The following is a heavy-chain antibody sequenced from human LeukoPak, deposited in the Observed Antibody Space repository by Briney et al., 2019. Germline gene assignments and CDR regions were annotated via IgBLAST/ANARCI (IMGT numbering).Heavy chain of an antibody. V-gene: IGHV3-64*01. CDR3: AREYSSSSVDY. D-gene: IGHD6-6*01. Sequence: PGGSLRLSCAASGFTFSSYGMHWVRQAPGKGLEYVSGISSNGGSTYYANSVKGRFTISRDNSKNTLYLQMGSLRVEDMAVYYCAREYSSSSVDYWGQVTLVTVSS. CDR1: GFTFSSYG. CDR2: ISSNGGST. J-gene: IGHJ4*02.